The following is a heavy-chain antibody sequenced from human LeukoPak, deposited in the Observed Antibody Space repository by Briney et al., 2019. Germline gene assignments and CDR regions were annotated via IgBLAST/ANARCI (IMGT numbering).Heavy chain of an antibody. D-gene: IGHD4-17*01. Sequence: GSLRLSCTVSGGSISSSSYYWGWIRQPPGKGLEWIGSIYYSGSTYYNPSLKSRVTISVDTSKNQFSLKLSSVTAADTAVYYCAREDYGADYWGQGTLVTVSS. V-gene: IGHV4-39*02. CDR1: GGSISSSSYY. CDR2: IYYSGST. J-gene: IGHJ4*02. CDR3: AREDYGADY.